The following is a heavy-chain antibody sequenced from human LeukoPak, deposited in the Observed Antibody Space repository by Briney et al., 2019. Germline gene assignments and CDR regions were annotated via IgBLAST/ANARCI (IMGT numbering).Heavy chain of an antibody. Sequence: AGGSLRLSCAASGIAFRSFTMNWVRQAPGKGLEWVSSITPTSTSIFYADSVRGRFTISRDNAKNSLYLQTNSLRAEDTAIYHCATVYYDSSAYGDLDSWGQGTLVTVSS. CDR2: ITPTSTSI. CDR3: ATVYYDSSAYGDLDS. V-gene: IGHV3-21*01. D-gene: IGHD3-22*01. J-gene: IGHJ4*02. CDR1: GIAFRSFT.